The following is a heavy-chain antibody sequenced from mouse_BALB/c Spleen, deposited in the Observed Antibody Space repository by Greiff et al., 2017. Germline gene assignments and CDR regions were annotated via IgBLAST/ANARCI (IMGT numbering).Heavy chain of an antibody. J-gene: IGHJ3*01. D-gene: IGHD3-2*01. Sequence: EVQLQQSGAELVKPGASVKLSCTASGFNIKDTYMHWVKQRPEQGLEWIGRIDPANGNTKYDPKFQGKATITADTSSNTAYLQLSSLTSEDTAVYYCARSDSSGYAWFAYWGQGTLVTVSA. V-gene: IGHV14-3*02. CDR3: ARSDSSGYAWFAY. CDR2: IDPANGNT. CDR1: GFNIKDTY.